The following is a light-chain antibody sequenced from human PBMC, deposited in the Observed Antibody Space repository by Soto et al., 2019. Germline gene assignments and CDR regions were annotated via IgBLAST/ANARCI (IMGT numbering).Light chain of an antibody. V-gene: IGKV1-5*01. CDR2: DAS. J-gene: IGKJ1*01. Sequence: DIQMTQSPSTLSASVGDRVTITCWASQIISGWLAWYQQKPGKAPKLLIYDASSLESGVPSRFSGSGSGTEFTLTISSLQPDDFATYYCQQLRTFGQGTKVEIK. CDR1: QIISGW. CDR3: QQLRT.